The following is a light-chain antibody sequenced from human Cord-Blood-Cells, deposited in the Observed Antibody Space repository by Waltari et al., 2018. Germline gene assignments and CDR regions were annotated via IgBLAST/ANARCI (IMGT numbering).Light chain of an antibody. Sequence: EIVMTQSPATPSVSPGERATLFSSASQGISSNLDWYQQKPGQAPRPLIYGASTMATGIPARFSGSGSGTEFTLTISSLQSEDFAVYYCQQYNNWPYTFGQGTKLEIK. CDR2: GAS. J-gene: IGKJ2*01. CDR1: QGISSN. V-gene: IGKV3-15*01. CDR3: QQYNNWPYT.